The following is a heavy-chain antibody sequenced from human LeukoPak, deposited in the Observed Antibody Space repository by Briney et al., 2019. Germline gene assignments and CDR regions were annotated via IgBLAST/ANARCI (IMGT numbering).Heavy chain of an antibody. CDR2: INPSGGST. CDR1: GYTFTSYY. V-gene: IGHV1-46*01. CDR3: ARDSRRKPYFDY. D-gene: IGHD1-14*01. J-gene: IGHJ4*02. Sequence: ASVKVSCKASGYTFTSYYMYWVRQAPGQGLEWMGIINPSGGSTSYAQKFQGRVTMTRDTSTSTVYMELSSLRSEDTAVYYCARDSRRKPYFDYWGQGTLVTVSS.